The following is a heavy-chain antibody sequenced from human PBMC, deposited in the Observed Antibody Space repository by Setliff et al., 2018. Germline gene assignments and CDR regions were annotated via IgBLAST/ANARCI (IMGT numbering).Heavy chain of an antibody. CDR3: ARPAANGGHDPFDI. J-gene: IGHJ3*02. Sequence: SETLSLTCTVSGGSINNYYWSWIRQPAGKGLEWIGRVYSNVGTNFNPSLKSRFTIFRDNAKDSLYLQMNSLRADDTAVYYCARPAANGGHDPFDIWGQGTMVTVSS. CDR1: GGSINNYY. CDR2: VYSNVGT. V-gene: IGHV4-4*07. D-gene: IGHD2-8*01.